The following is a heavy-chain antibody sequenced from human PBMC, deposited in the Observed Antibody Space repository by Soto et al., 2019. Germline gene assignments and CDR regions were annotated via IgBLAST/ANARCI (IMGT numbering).Heavy chain of an antibody. D-gene: IGHD2-2*01. CDR3: ARGGYCSSTSCYPQYFLQ. V-gene: IGHV3-30*03. CDR2: ISYDGSNK. CDR1: GFTFSSYG. J-gene: IGHJ1*01. Sequence: GGSLRLSCAASGFTFSSYGMHWVRQAPGKGLEWVAVISYDGSNKYYADSVKGRFTISRDNAKNSLYLQMNSLRAEDMAVYYCARGGYCSSTSCYPQYFLQWGQGTLVTSPQ.